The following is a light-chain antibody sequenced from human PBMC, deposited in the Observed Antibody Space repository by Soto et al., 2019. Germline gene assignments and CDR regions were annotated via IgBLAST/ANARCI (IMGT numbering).Light chain of an antibody. V-gene: IGKV1-39*01. J-gene: IGKJ1*01. CDR3: QQSYSTLWT. CDR2: GAS. CDR1: QRISNY. Sequence: DIQMTKSPSSLSASVGDRVTITCRASQRISNYLNWYQQKPEKAPRLLIYGASSLQSGVPSRFSGSGSGTDFTLTISSLQTEDFATYYCQQSYSTLWTFGQGTKVEIK.